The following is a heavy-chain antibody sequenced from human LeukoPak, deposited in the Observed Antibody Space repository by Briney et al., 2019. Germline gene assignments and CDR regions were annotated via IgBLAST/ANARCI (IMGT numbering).Heavy chain of an antibody. CDR2: ISGSGGST. CDR3: AKCYYYGSVKRSFFDH. D-gene: IGHD3-10*01. CDR1: GFTFSSYA. J-gene: IGHJ4*02. V-gene: IGHV3-23*01. Sequence: PGGSLRLSCAASGFTFSSYAMSWVRQAPGKGLEWVSAISGSGGSTYYADPVKGRFTISRDNSKNTLYLQMNSLRAEDTAVYYCAKCYYYGSVKRSFFDHWGQGTLVTVSS.